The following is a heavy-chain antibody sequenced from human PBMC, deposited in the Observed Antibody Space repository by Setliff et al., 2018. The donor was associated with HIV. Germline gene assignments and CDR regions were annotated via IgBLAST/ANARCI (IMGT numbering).Heavy chain of an antibody. CDR3: AKELAASGLGYFDS. D-gene: IGHD3-22*01. CDR2: ISASGAST. CDR1: GFTFDDYT. Sequence: GGSLRLSCGASGFTFDDYTMHWVRQVPGKGLEWLSLISASGASTDYADSVKGRFTISRDNSKNTVYLQMNSLRAEDTAEYYCAKELAASGLGYFDSWGRGSLVTVSS. J-gene: IGHJ4*02. V-gene: IGHV3-23*01.